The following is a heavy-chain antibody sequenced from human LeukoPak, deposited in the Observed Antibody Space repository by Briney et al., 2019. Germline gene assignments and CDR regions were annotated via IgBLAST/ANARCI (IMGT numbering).Heavy chain of an antibody. CDR3: ARNRDWYWFFDL. J-gene: IGHJ2*01. CDR1: GGSRRNDI. CDR2: IYMNGIA. Sequence: SETLSLTCSVSGGSRRNDIWNWIRQPAGKGLEWIGRIYMNGIANYNPSLKSRVTMSLDTSNNQFSLNLYSVTAAHTAVYYCARNRDWYWFFDLWGRGTLVTVSS. D-gene: IGHD1-14*01. V-gene: IGHV4-4*07.